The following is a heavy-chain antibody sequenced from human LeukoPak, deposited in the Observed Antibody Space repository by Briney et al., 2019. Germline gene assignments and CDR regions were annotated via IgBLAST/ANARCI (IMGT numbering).Heavy chain of an antibody. J-gene: IGHJ6*04. CDR2: ISYDGSNK. D-gene: IGHD3/OR15-3a*01. CDR1: GFTFSSYA. V-gene: IGHV3-30-3*01. Sequence: PGRSLRLSCAASGFTFSSYAMHWVRQAPGKGLEWVAVISYDGSNKYYADSVKGRFTISRDNAKNSLYLQMNSLRAEDTAVYYCARRPGLVMLNYYYGMDVWGKGTTVTVSS. CDR3: ARRPGLVMLNYYYGMDV.